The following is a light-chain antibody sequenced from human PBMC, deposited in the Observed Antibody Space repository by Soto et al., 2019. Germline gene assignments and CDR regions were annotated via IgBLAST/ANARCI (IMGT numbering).Light chain of an antibody. V-gene: IGKV1-33*01. CDR1: QNINNY. CDR2: DAS. J-gene: IGKJ5*01. Sequence: IQRTQSASSLSASVGDRVTITCQASQNINNYLNWYQQKPGRAPKLLIYDASNLEAGVPSRFRGSGSGTDFTFTISRMKPEDIATYDCQQYENIPTFGQGTRLEIK. CDR3: QQYENIPT.